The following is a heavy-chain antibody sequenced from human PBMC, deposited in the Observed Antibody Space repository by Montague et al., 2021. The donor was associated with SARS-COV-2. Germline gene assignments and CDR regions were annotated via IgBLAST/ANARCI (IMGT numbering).Heavy chain of an antibody. CDR3: ARRGGGEVVARFMYWYFDV. V-gene: IGHV4-59*13. CDR2: IYYSGSVTT. Sequence: SETLSLTCSASGGSINNYSWGWVRQSPGKGLEWIGYIYYSGSVTTSYNPSLKSRVSISVDTSENQFSLKLTSVTAADTAVYYCARRGGGEVVARFMYWYFDVWGRDSLVTVSS. J-gene: IGHJ2*01. CDR1: GGSINNYS. D-gene: IGHD2-21*01.